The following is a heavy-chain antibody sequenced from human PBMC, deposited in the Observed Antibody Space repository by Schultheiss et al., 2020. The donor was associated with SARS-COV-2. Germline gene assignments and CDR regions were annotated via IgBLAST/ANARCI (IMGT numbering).Heavy chain of an antibody. J-gene: IGHJ6*02. CDR1: GFTFAGYA. CDR3: ARDPSWGDVVVPAAMQGMDV. V-gene: IGHV3-30-3*01. D-gene: IGHD2-2*01. Sequence: GGSLRLSCAPSGFTFAGYALRWVRQAPGKGLEWVAVISYDGSNKYYADSVKGRFTISRDNSKNTLYLQMNSLRAEDTAVYYCARDPSWGDVVVPAAMQGMDVWGQGTTVTVSS. CDR2: ISYDGSNK.